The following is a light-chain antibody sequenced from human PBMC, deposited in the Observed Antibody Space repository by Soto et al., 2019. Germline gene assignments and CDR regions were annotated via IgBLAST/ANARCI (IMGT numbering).Light chain of an antibody. CDR1: SSDIGGYNS. V-gene: IGLV2-8*01. CDR2: DVT. Sequence: QSVLTQSPSASGSPGQSVTISCTGTSSDIGGYNSVSWYQQHPGKAPKVMIYDVTKRPSGVPDRFSGSKSGNTASLTVSALQAEDEADYYCSSYTDTKSLVFGTWTKLTVL. CDR3: SSYTDTKSLV. J-gene: IGLJ1*01.